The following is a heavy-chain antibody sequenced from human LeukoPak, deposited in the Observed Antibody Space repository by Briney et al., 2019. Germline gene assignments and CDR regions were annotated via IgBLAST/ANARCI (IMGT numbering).Heavy chain of an antibody. D-gene: IGHD6-6*01. CDR3: ARATRIAARTRVNWFDP. V-gene: IGHV1-8*01. CDR1: GYTLTSYD. J-gene: IGHJ5*02. Sequence: GASVKVSCKASGYTLTSYDINWVRQATGQGLEWMGWMNPNSGNTGYAQKFQGRVTMTRNTSISTAYMELSSLRSEDTAVYYCARATRIAARTRVNWFDPWGQGTLVTVSS. CDR2: MNPNSGNT.